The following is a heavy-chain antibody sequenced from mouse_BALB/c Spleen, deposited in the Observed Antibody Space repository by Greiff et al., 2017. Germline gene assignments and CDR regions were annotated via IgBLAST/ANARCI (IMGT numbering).Heavy chain of an antibody. J-gene: IGHJ1*01. CDR3: ARPNYGNFWYFDV. V-gene: IGHV4-1*02. CDR1: GFDFSRYW. CDR2: INPDSSTI. D-gene: IGHD2-1*01. Sequence: EVKLLESGGGLVQPGGSLKLSCAASGFDFSRYWMSWVRQAPGKGLEWIGEINPDSSTINYTPSLKDKFIISRDNAKNTLYLQMSKVRSEDTALYYCARPNYGNFWYFDVWGAGTTVTVSS.